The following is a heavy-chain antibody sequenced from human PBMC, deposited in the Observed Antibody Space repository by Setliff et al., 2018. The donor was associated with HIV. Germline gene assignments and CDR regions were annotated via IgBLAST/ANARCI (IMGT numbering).Heavy chain of an antibody. V-gene: IGHV4-59*01. J-gene: IGHJ6*03. CDR3: ARLLPVATGHYYMDV. D-gene: IGHD2-8*02. CDR2: IYNGGNT. Sequence: SETLSLTCSVSGVSINTCYWSWIRQPPGKGLEWFGYIYNGGNTNYNPSLESRVSMSLDTSKNQFSLKLTSVTAADTAAYYCARLLPVATGHYYMDVWGKGTTVTVSS. CDR1: GVSINTCY.